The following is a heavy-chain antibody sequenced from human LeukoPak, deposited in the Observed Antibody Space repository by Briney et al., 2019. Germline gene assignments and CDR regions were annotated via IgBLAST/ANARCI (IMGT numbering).Heavy chain of an antibody. D-gene: IGHD6-13*01. Sequence: GGSLRLSCAASGFTFNDYAMYWVRQTPGKGLEWVTLISYDGYDKSFADSVRGRFTISRDNSKNTLYLQMDSLRSEDTAVYYCARDFFPIVDSSWYEIGYWGQGTLVTVSS. J-gene: IGHJ4*02. CDR2: ISYDGYDK. V-gene: IGHV3-30-3*01. CDR3: ARDFFPIVDSSWYEIGY. CDR1: GFTFNDYA.